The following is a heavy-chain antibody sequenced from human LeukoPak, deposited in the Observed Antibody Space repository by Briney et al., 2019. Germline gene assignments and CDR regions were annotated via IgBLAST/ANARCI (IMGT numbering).Heavy chain of an antibody. CDR2: FSGSGSST. J-gene: IGHJ4*02. V-gene: IGHV3-23*01. CDR1: GFTFSNYA. CDR3: AKAGPGTDMVFDY. D-gene: IGHD5-18*01. Sequence: GGSLRLSCAASGFTFSNYAMSWVRQAPGKGLEWVSAFSGSGSSTYYADSVKGRFTISRDNSKNTLYLQMNSLRAEDTAIYYCAKAGPGTDMVFDYWGQGTLVTVSS.